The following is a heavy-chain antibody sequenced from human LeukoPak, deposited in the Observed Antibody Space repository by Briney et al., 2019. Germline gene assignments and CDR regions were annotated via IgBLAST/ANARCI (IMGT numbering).Heavy chain of an antibody. Sequence: GRSLRLSCAASGFTFSSYAMHWVRQAPGKGLEWVAIISYDGSNKYYADSVKGRFTISRDNSKNTLYLQMNSLRAEVTAVYYCARGNRGGYYDSSGYSNQWGQGTLVTVSS. V-gene: IGHV3-30-3*01. CDR3: ARGNRGGYYDSSGYSNQ. D-gene: IGHD3-22*01. J-gene: IGHJ4*02. CDR1: GFTFSSYA. CDR2: ISYDGSNK.